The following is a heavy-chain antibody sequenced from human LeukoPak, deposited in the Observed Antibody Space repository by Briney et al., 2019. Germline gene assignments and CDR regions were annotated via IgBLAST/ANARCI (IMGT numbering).Heavy chain of an antibody. V-gene: IGHV1-2*04. CDR2: INPNSGGT. D-gene: IGHD3-22*01. Sequence: GASVKVSCKASGYTFTGYYMHWVRQAPGQGLEWMGWINPNSGGTNYAQKFQGWVTMTRDTSISTAYMELSRLRSDDTAVYYCARDPDSSGYSFDYWGQGILVTVSS. CDR3: ARDPDSSGYSFDY. CDR1: GYTFTGYY. J-gene: IGHJ4*02.